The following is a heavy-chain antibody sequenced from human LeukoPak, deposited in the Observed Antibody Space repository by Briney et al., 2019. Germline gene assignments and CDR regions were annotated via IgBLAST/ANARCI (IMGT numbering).Heavy chain of an antibody. D-gene: IGHD6-19*01. Sequence: ASVKVSCKASGYAFTSYGISWVRQAPGQGLEWMGWIGAYNGNTNYAQKLQGRVTMTTDTSTSKAYMELRRLRSDDTAVYYCARESLFSGPYFEYWAQGPLVSVSS. V-gene: IGHV1-18*01. CDR1: GYAFTSYG. CDR2: IGAYNGNT. CDR3: ARESLFSGPYFEY. J-gene: IGHJ4*02.